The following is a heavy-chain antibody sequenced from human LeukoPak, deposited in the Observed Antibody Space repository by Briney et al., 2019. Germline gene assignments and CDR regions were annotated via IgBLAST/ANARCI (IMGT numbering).Heavy chain of an antibody. CDR3: ARDHQVAGILFDN. J-gene: IGHJ4*02. CDR2: IYYSGST. V-gene: IGHV4-59*12. CDR1: GGSISSYY. Sequence: SETLSLTCTVSGGSISSYYWSWIRQPPGKGLEWIGYIYYSGSTNYNPSLKSRVTISVDTSKNQFSLKLSSVTAADTAVYYCARDHQVAGILFDNWGQGTLVTVSS. D-gene: IGHD6-19*01.